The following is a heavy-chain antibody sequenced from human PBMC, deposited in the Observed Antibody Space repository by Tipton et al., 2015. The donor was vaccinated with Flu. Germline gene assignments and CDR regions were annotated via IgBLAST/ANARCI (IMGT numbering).Heavy chain of an antibody. CDR2: IYYGGST. CDR1: GGSISSGGYY. V-gene: IGHV4-31*03. D-gene: IGHD5-18*01. J-gene: IGHJ2*01. Sequence: TLSLTCTVSGGSISSGGYYWSWIRQHPGKGLEWIGYIYYGGSTLYNPSLKSRVIISVDTPKKQFSLKLSSLTAADTAVYYCARGVRGYSYGKLYWYFDLWGRGTLVTVSS. CDR3: ARGVRGYSYGKLYWYFDL.